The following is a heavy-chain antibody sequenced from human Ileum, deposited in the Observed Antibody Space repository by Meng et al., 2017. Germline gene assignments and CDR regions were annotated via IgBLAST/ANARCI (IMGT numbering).Heavy chain of an antibody. J-gene: IGHJ4*02. CDR2: TYYNGSP. Sequence: QVQLQESGPGLVKPSQTLSLTCSVSGGSFSSDNYYWTWIRQTPGKGLEWIGLTYYNGSPFYNPPLRSRLSISMDTSKNQFSLKLTSVTAADTAVYYCARERRHYYGSGSFDYWGQGILVTVSS. D-gene: IGHD3-10*01. CDR1: GGSFSSDNYY. CDR3: ARERRHYYGSGSFDY. V-gene: IGHV4-30-4*01.